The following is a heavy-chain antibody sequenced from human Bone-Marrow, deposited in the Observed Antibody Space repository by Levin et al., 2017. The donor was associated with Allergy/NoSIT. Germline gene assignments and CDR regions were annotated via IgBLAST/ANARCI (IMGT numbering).Heavy chain of an antibody. V-gene: IGHV3-23*01. D-gene: IGHD6-19*01. J-gene: IGHJ4*02. CDR1: GFTFTSSA. CDR3: AKGAGWVAGAVALI. CDR2: ISGSGGST. Sequence: LSLTCAASGFTFTSSAMNWVRQAPGKGLEWVSAISGSGGSTYYADSVKGRFTISRDNSKNTLYLQMNSLRAEDTAVYYCAKGAGWVAGAVALIWGQGTLVTVSS.